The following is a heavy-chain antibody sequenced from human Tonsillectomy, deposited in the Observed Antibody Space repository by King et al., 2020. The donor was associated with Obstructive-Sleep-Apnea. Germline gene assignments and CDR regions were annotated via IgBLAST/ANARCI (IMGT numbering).Heavy chain of an antibody. V-gene: IGHV3-30*04. J-gene: IGHJ3*01. CDR1: GFTFSTYA. Sequence: VQLVESGGGVVQPGRSLRLSCAASGFTFSTYAMHWVRQAPGKGLEWVAFISQDGNKKYYGDSVKGRFTISRDNSKNTLFLQMISLRPEDTAAFYCAXXEYXXXXXXGXXXXGXXXXXTVXS. D-gene: IGHD6-6*01. CDR2: ISQDGNKK. CDR3: AXXEYXXXXXXGXXX.